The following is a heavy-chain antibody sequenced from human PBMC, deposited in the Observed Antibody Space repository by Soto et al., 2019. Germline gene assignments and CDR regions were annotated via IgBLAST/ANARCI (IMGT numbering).Heavy chain of an antibody. CDR2: INPNSGGT. Sequence: ASVKVSCKASGYTFTGYYMHWVRQAPGQGLEWMGWINPNSGGTNYAQKFQGWVTMTRDTSISTAYMELSRLRSDDTAVYYCARASKVAAQGMDVWGQGATVTVSS. V-gene: IGHV1-2*04. D-gene: IGHD2-15*01. J-gene: IGHJ6*02. CDR1: GYTFTGYY. CDR3: ARASKVAAQGMDV.